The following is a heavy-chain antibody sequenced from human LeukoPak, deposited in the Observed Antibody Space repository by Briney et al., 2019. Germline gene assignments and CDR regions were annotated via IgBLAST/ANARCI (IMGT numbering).Heavy chain of an antibody. J-gene: IGHJ5*02. CDR2: INHSGST. V-gene: IGHV4-34*01. D-gene: IGHD3-22*01. CDR3: ARGHHSSGYYYNNWFDP. CDR1: GFTFSSNA. Sequence: GSLRLSCAASGFTFSSNAMSWVRQGPGKGLEWIGEINHSGSTNYNLSLKSRVTISVDTSKNQFSLKLSSVTAADTAVYYCARGHHSSGYYYNNWFDPWGQGTLVTVSS.